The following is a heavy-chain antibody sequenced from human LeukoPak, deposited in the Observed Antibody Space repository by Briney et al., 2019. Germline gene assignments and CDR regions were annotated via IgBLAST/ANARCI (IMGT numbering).Heavy chain of an antibody. V-gene: IGHV4-59*08. Sequence: SETLSLTCIVSGGSISSDYWSWIRQSPGKGLEWIGYIYYSGSTNYNPSLKSRATISVDTSKRHFSLRPSSVTAADTAVYYCARRSMVRTVGYYYGMDVWGQGTTVTVSS. J-gene: IGHJ6*02. CDR2: IYYSGST. CDR3: ARRSMVRTVGYYYGMDV. D-gene: IGHD4/OR15-4a*01. CDR1: GGSISSDY.